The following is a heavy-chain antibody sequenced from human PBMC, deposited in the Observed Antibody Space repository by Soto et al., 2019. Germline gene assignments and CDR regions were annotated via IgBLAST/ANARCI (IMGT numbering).Heavy chain of an antibody. Sequence: SETLSLTCTVPGGSVSSGTYYWSWIRQPPGKGLEWIGYIYYSGNTNYNASLKSRVTISLDTSRNQFSLKLRSVTAADTAVYYCARSGGFYYFDYWGQGTLVTVSS. D-gene: IGHD3-10*01. CDR1: GGSVSSGTYY. J-gene: IGHJ4*02. V-gene: IGHV4-61*01. CDR3: ARSGGFYYFDY. CDR2: IYYSGNT.